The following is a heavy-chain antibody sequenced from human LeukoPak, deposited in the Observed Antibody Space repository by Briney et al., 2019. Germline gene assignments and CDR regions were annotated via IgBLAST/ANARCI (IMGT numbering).Heavy chain of an antibody. CDR1: GFTFSSYA. D-gene: IGHD1-26*01. CDR3: AKSGGSYYGSWFDP. CDR2: ISGSGGST. Sequence: GASLRLSCAASGFTFSSYAMSWVRQAPGKGLEWVSAISGSGGSTYYADSVKGRFTIFRDNSKNTLYLQMNSLRAEDTAVYYCAKSGGSYYGSWFDPWGQGTLVTVSS. V-gene: IGHV3-23*01. J-gene: IGHJ5*02.